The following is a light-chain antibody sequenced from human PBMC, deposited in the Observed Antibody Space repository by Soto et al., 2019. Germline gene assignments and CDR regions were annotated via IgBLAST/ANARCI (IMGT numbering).Light chain of an antibody. CDR2: GAS. J-gene: IGKJ4*01. CDR1: QSITTT. Sequence: EIELTQSPVTLSVSPGERASLSCRTRQSITTTLAWYQQKPGQAPRLLIYGASTRATGVPGRFTGRRSRTEFTPTLTPLQSQDFPVYYCQHYNSCVTLRGGTKV. CDR3: QHYNSCVT. V-gene: IGKV3-15*01.